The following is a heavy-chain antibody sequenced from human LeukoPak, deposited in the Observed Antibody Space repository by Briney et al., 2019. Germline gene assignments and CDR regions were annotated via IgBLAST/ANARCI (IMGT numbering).Heavy chain of an antibody. J-gene: IGHJ3*02. Sequence: GGSLRLSCAASGFTFSSYWMHWVRQVPGKGLVWVSRIGTDGSSTTYADYVKGRFTISRDNAKNTLFLQMNSLRVEDTAVYYCARDKYGGNSNALDIWGQGTLVTVSS. CDR3: ARDKYGGNSNALDI. D-gene: IGHD4-23*01. CDR1: GFTFSSYW. V-gene: IGHV3-74*01. CDR2: IGTDGSST.